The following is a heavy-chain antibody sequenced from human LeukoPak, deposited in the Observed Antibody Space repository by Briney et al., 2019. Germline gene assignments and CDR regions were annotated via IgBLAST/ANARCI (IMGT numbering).Heavy chain of an antibody. CDR1: GGSFSDYY. V-gene: IGHV4-34*01. CDR2: INHSGST. Sequence: SETLSPTCAVSGGSFSDYYWSWIRQPPGKGLEWIGEINHSGSTNYNPSLKSRVTISVDTSKNQFSLKLSSVTAADTAVYYCARPAPRSGSYYAYFDYWGQGTLVTVPS. D-gene: IGHD1-26*01. J-gene: IGHJ4*02. CDR3: ARPAPRSGSYYAYFDY.